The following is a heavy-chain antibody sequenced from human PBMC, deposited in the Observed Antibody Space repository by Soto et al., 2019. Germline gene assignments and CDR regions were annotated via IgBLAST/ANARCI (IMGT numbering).Heavy chain of an antibody. J-gene: IGHJ6*03. D-gene: IGHD3-3*01. CDR1: GGSISSSSYY. V-gene: IGHV4-39*01. CDR3: ARGGDFWSGYKTYYMDV. CDR2: IDYSGST. Sequence: SETLSLTCTVSGGSISSSSYYWGWIRQPPGKGLEWIGSIDYSGSTYYNPSLKSRVTISVETSKNQFSLKLSSVTAADTAVYYCARGGDFWSGYKTYYMDVWGKGTTVTVSS.